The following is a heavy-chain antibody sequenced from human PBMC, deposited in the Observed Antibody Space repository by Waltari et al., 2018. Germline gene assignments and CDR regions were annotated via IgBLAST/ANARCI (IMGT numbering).Heavy chain of an antibody. J-gene: IGHJ6*02. CDR2: ISSGRCGLI. V-gene: IGHV3-48*02. CDR3: VRARWYDV. Sequence: EVQLVESGGGLVQPGGSLRLSCVAFGLPSSTYYMNWLRLAPGKGLEWVSYISSGRCGLINYTDSVKGRFTISRDNAKNSLYLQMNSLRDEDTAVYYCVRARWYDVWGQGTTVTVSS. CDR1: GLPSSTYY. D-gene: IGHD2-15*01.